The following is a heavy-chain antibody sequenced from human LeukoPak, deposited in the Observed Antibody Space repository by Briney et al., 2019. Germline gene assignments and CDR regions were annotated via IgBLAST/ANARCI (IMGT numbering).Heavy chain of an antibody. D-gene: IGHD6-13*01. V-gene: IGHV3-7*03. Sequence: GGSLRLSCAASGFTFSSYWMSWVRQAPGKGLEWVANIKQDGSEQYYVGSVKGRFTISRDNAKNSLYLQMNSLRAEDTALYYCAKDTDGAAAGTTWGHWGQGTLVTVSS. CDR3: AKDTDGAAAGTTWGH. CDR2: IKQDGSEQ. CDR1: GFTFSSYW. J-gene: IGHJ4*02.